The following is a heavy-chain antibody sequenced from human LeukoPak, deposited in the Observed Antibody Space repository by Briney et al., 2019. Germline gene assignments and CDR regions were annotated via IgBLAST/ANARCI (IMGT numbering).Heavy chain of an antibody. Sequence: GGSLRLSCAASGFTFSSYSMNWVRRAPGKGLEWVSSISSSSSYIYYADSVKGRFTISRDNAKNSLYLQMNSLRAEDTAVYYCAREGYSYGIPHDYWGQGTLVTVSS. CDR2: ISSSSSYI. V-gene: IGHV3-21*01. CDR1: GFTFSSYS. D-gene: IGHD5-18*01. CDR3: AREGYSYGIPHDY. J-gene: IGHJ4*02.